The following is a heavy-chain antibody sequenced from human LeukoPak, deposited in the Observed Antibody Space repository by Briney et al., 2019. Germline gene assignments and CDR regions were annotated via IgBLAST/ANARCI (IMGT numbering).Heavy chain of an antibody. CDR3: ARVFDWLFFKGYFDY. V-gene: IGHV3-30*04. CDR2: ISYDGSNK. Sequence: PGGSLRLSCAASGFTFSSYAMHWVRQAPGKGLEWVAVISYDGSNKYYADSVKGRFTISRDNSKNTLYLQMNSLRAEDTAVYYCARVFDWLFFKGYFDYWGQGTLVTVSS. CDR1: GFTFSSYA. J-gene: IGHJ4*02. D-gene: IGHD3-9*01.